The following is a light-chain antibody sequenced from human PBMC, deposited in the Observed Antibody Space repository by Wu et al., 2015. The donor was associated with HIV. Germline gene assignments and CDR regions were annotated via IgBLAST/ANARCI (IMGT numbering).Light chain of an antibody. Sequence: QLTQSPYSLSASVGDRVTITCRASQGINNYLAWYQQKPGKAPKLLIFGASTLQSGVPSRFSGSGSGTDFTLTISSLQPEDVATYYCQKYNTAPWTFGQGTKVEMK. CDR3: QKYNTAPWT. V-gene: IGKV1-27*01. CDR2: GAS. J-gene: IGKJ1*01. CDR1: QGINNY.